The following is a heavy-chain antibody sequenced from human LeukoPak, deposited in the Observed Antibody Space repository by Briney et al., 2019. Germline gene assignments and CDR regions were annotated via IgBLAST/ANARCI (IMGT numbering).Heavy chain of an antibody. J-gene: IGHJ3*02. Sequence: SETLPLTCTVSGGSISSYYWSWIRQPAGKGLEWIGRIYTSGSTNYNPSLKSRVTMSVDTSKNQFSLKLSSVTAADTAVYYCARILFEDYYDSSGYFSDAFDIWGQGTMVTVSS. CDR1: GGSISSYY. D-gene: IGHD3-22*01. CDR2: IYTSGST. V-gene: IGHV4-4*07. CDR3: ARILFEDYYDSSGYFSDAFDI.